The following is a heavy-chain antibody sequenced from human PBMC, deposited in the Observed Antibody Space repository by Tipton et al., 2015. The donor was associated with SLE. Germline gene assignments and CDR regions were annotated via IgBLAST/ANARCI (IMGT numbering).Heavy chain of an antibody. CDR2: IREDGNAE. CDR1: GFTFGNNW. CDR3: AREYQGRFYVNGAFDV. Sequence: GSLRLSCAASGFTFGNNWITWVRQAPGKGLEWVATIREDGNAEYYLDSVRGRFTISRDTAKNSLYLQMNNLRVEETAVYYCAREYQGRFYVNGAFDVWGQGTMVTVSS. V-gene: IGHV3-7*01. D-gene: IGHD1-26*01. J-gene: IGHJ3*01.